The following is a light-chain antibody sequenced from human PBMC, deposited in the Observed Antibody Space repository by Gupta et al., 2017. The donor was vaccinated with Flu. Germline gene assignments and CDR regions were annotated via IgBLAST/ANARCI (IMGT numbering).Light chain of an antibody. CDR3: QSFDSSLSAVV. J-gene: IGLJ2*01. CDR2: GNT. V-gene: IGLV1-40*01. Sequence: QSVLTQPPSVSGAPGQRITISCTGSSSSIGAYYDVHWYQQLPDTAPKLLTFGNTNRPSGVPDRFSGSKSGTSASLVITGLQAGDEADYYCQSFDSSLSAVVFGGGTKLTVL. CDR1: SSSIGAYYD.